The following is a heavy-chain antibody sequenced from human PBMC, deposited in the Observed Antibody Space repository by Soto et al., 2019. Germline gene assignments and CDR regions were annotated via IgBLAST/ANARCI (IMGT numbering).Heavy chain of an antibody. V-gene: IGHV4-34*01. J-gene: IGHJ6*03. CDR1: GGSFSGYQ. D-gene: IGHD3-10*01. CDR2: INDSGNI. Sequence: QVQLQQWGAGLLKPSETLSLTCAVYGGSFSGYQWSWIRQTPGKGLEWIGEINDSGNISYNPSLKSRVTILVDTAKKQISLKLSSVTAADTAVYYCARGLIVWFGELSRRGGYYYYMDDWGKGTTVTVSS. CDR3: ARGLIVWFGELSRRGGYYYYMDD.